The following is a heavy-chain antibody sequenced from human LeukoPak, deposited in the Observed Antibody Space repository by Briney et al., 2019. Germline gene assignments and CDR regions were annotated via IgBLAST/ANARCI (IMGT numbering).Heavy chain of an antibody. CDR3: ARPPGDIVVVVAAAGGDAFDI. CDR2: ISSSSSYI. Sequence: GGSLRLSCAASGFTFSSYSMNWVRQAPGKGLEWVSSISSSSSYIYYADSVKGRFTISRDNAKNSLYLQMNSLRAEDTAVYYCARPPGDIVVVVAAAGGDAFDIWGQGTMVTVSS. V-gene: IGHV3-21*01. J-gene: IGHJ3*02. CDR1: GFTFSSYS. D-gene: IGHD2-15*01.